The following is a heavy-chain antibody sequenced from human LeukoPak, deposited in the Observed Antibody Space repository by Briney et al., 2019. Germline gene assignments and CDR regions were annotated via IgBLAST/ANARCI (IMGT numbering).Heavy chain of an antibody. CDR1: GFTFSNNA. Sequence: PGGSLRLSCAASGFTFSNNAMHWVRQAPGKGLEWVSSISGGGGETYYVDSVKGRFIISRDNSKNTLYLQMNSLGAEDTAVYHCARDRDVDYGNDGFDIWGQGTTVTVSS. CDR2: ISGGGGET. J-gene: IGHJ3*02. V-gene: IGHV3-23*01. D-gene: IGHD4/OR15-4a*01. CDR3: ARDRDVDYGNDGFDI.